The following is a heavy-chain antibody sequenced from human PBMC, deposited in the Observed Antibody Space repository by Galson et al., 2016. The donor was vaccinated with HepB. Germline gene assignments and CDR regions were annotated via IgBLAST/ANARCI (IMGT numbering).Heavy chain of an antibody. V-gene: IGHV6-1*01. CDR3: ARGGRGYSALLFDY. CDR2: TYYRTKWYD. Sequence: CAISGDSVSSISATWNWIRQSPSRGLEYLGRTYYRTKWYDDYGVSVKSRININPDTSKNQFSLQLNSVTPEDTAVYYCARGGRGYSALLFDYWGQGTLVTVSS. CDR1: GDSVSSISAT. D-gene: IGHD5-24*01. J-gene: IGHJ4*02.